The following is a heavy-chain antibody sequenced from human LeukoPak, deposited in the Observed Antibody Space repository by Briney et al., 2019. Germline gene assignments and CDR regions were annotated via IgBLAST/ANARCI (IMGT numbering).Heavy chain of an antibody. V-gene: IGHV1-69*01. D-gene: IGHD5-18*01. CDR2: IIPIFGTA. J-gene: IGHJ5*02. Sequence: GASVKVSCKASGGTFSSYAISWVRQAPGQGLEWMGGIIPIFGTANYAQKFQGRVTITADESTSTAYMELSSLGSEDTAVYYCARSSGGYSYGFNWFDPWGQGTLVTVSS. CDR1: GGTFSSYA. CDR3: ARSSGGYSYGFNWFDP.